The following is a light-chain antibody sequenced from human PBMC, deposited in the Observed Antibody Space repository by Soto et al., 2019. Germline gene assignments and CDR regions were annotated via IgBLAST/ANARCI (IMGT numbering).Light chain of an antibody. Sequence: DIQMTQSPSTLSASVGDRVTITCRASKNINTWVAWYQQKPGKAPKLLMYDASSLESGVPSRVSGSGSGTDFTLTISRLEPEDFAVYYCQQFNNWPRTFGQGTEV. CDR1: KNINTW. CDR3: QQFNNWPRT. CDR2: DAS. J-gene: IGKJ1*01. V-gene: IGKV1-5*01.